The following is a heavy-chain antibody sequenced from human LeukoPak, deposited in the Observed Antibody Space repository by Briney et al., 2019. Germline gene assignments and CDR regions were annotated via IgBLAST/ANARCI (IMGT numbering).Heavy chain of an antibody. V-gene: IGHV4-59*11. Sequence: SETLSLTCTVSGGSISNHYWTWIRQPPGKGLEWIGYIYYSGTTNYNPSLKSRVTISVDTSKNQFSLKLSSVTAADTAVHYCARGGWTHDFWGQGTLVTVSS. J-gene: IGHJ4*02. D-gene: IGHD6-19*01. CDR3: ARGGWTHDF. CDR2: IYYSGTT. CDR1: GGSISNHY.